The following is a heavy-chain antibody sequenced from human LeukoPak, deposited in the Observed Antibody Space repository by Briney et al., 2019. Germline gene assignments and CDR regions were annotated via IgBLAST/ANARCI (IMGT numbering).Heavy chain of an antibody. CDR1: GGSVSSGDYY. V-gene: IGHV4-39*01. D-gene: IGHD5-18*01. CDR3: ARQAFGYGYS. Sequence: SETLSLTCTVSGGSVSSGDYYWSWIRQPPGKGLEWIGYFYYSGSTYYNPSLKSRVTISVDTSKNQFSLKLSSVTAADTAVYYCARQAFGYGYSGGQGTLVTVSS. CDR2: FYYSGST. J-gene: IGHJ4*02.